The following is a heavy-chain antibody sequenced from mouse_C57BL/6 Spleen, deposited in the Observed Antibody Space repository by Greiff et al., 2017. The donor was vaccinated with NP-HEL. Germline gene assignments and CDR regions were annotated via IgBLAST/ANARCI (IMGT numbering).Heavy chain of an antibody. CDR3: ARPIYYGNYGFDY. J-gene: IGHJ2*01. CDR2: ISSGSSAI. V-gene: IGHV5-17*01. CDR1: GFTFSDYG. D-gene: IGHD2-1*01. Sequence: DVKLVESGGGLVKPGGSLKLSCAASGFTFSDYGMHWVRQAPEKGLEWVAYISSGSSAIYYADTVKGRFTISRDNAKNTLFLQMTSLRSEDTAMYYCARPIYYGNYGFDYWGQGTTLTVSS.